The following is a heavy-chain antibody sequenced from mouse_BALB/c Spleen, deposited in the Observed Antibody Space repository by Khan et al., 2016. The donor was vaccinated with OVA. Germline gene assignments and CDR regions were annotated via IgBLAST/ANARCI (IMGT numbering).Heavy chain of an antibody. CDR1: GFTFSNYA. Sequence: EVELVESVGGLVKPGGSLKFSCAASGFTFSNYAMSWVRQTPEKRLEWVASISSGGNTYYPDSVKGRFTISRDNARNILYLQMSSLRSEDTAMYYCARDYWFTYWGQGTLVTVSA. V-gene: IGHV5-6-5*01. CDR3: ARDYWFTY. CDR2: ISSGGNT. J-gene: IGHJ3*01.